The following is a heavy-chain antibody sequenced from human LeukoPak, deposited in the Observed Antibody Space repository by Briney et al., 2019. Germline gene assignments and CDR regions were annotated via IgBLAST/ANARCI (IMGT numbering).Heavy chain of an antibody. D-gene: IGHD1-26*01. CDR3: ARDSIVGATGFDY. CDR1: GFTFSSYG. CDR2: IWYDGSNK. V-gene: IGHV3-33*01. Sequence: GSLRLSCAASGFTFSSYGMHWVRQAPGKGLEWVAVIWYDGSNKYYADSVKGRFTISRDNSKNALYLQMNSLRAEDTAVYYCARDSIVGATGFDYWGQGTLVTVSS. J-gene: IGHJ4*02.